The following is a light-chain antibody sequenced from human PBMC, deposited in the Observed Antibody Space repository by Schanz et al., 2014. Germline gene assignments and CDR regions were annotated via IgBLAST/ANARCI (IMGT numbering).Light chain of an antibody. CDR2: AAS. Sequence: DIQVTQSPSSLSASVGDRVSITCRASQGISSWLAWYQQKPGKAPKLLIYAASTLQRGVPSRFSGSGSGTEFTLTISSLQPEDFATYYCLQHKSYPRTFGQGTKVEIK. J-gene: IGKJ1*01. CDR1: QGISSW. V-gene: IGKV1-12*01. CDR3: LQHKSYPRT.